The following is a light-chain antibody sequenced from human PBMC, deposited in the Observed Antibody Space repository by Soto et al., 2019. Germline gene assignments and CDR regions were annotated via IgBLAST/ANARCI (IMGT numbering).Light chain of an antibody. CDR2: DVT. CDR1: RIDVGGYNY. CDR3: TSFTSSTPRWV. Sequence: QSALTQPASVSGSPGQSSTISCTGTRIDVGGYNYVSWYQQYPGTAPKLMIYDVTNLPSGVSNRFSGSKSGNTASLTISGLQAEYEADYYCTSFTSSTPRWVFCGGTKVTVL. V-gene: IGLV2-14*01. J-gene: IGLJ3*02.